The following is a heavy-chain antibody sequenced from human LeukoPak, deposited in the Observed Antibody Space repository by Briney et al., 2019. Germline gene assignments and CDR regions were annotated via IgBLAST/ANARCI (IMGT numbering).Heavy chain of an antibody. CDR2: INPYSGGT. D-gene: IGHD2-21*02. Sequence: ASVKVSCKSSGYKFVDYYIHWVRQAPGQGLEWMGWINPYSGGTNYARKFQGRVTMTRDTSISTAYMELNRLRPDDAAVYFCARASNRDCTGPIGFWGQGTLVTVSS. CDR3: ARASNRDCTGPIGF. J-gene: IGHJ4*02. CDR1: GYKFVDYY. V-gene: IGHV1-2*02.